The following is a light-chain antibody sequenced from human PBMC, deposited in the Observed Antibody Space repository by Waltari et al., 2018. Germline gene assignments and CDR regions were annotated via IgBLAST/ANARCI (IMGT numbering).Light chain of an antibody. Sequence: QSALTQPASVSGSPGRSITISCTGTSSDVGGYNYVSWYKQHPGKAPKLMIHDVSKGPSGVSNRFSGSNSGNTASLTISGLQAEDEADYYCSSYTSSSTVVFGGGTKLTVL. J-gene: IGLJ2*01. CDR1: SSDVGGYNY. CDR2: DVS. V-gene: IGLV2-14*01. CDR3: SSYTSSSTVV.